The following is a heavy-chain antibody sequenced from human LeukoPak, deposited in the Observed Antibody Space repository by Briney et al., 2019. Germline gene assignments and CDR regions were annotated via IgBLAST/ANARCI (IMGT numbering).Heavy chain of an antibody. CDR3: ARGLAVAGSSWFDP. J-gene: IGHJ5*02. Sequence: GGSLRLSCAASAFTFSSYSMNWARQVPGKGLVWVSRINSDGSSRSYVDSVMGRFTISRDNAKNTLYLQLDSLRAEDTAVYYCARGLAVAGSSWFDPWGQGTLVSVSS. CDR2: INSDGSSR. D-gene: IGHD6-19*01. CDR1: AFTFSSYS. V-gene: IGHV3-74*01.